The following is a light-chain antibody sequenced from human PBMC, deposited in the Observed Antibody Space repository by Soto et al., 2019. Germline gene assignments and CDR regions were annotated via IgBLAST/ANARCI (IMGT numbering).Light chain of an antibody. CDR3: QTYDNTHYV. V-gene: IGLV1-40*01. CDR2: ANS. CDR1: SSNIGAGYD. J-gene: IGLJ1*01. Sequence: QSALTQPPSVSGAPGQRVTISCTGSSSNIGAGYDVHWYQQLPGTAPKLLIYANSNRPSGVPDRFSGSKSGTSASLAISGLQAEDEADYYCQTYDNTHYVFGTGTKVTVL.